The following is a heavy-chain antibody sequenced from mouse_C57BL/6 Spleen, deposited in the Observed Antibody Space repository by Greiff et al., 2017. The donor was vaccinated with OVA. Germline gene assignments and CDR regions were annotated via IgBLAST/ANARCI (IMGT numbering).Heavy chain of an antibody. CDR3: ARSGSSSLFAY. CDR1: GYTFTSYW. D-gene: IGHD1-1*01. CDR2: IDPSDSYT. V-gene: IGHV1-59*01. Sequence: QVQLQQPGAELVRPGPSVKLSCKASGYTFTSYWMHWVKQRPGQGLEWIGVIDPSDSYTNYNQKFKGKATLTVDTSSSTAYMQLSSLTSEDSAVYYCARSGSSSLFAYWGQGTLVTVSA. J-gene: IGHJ3*01.